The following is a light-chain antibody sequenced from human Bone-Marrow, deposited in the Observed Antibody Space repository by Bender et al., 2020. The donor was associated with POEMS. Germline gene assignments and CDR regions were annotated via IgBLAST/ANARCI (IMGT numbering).Light chain of an antibody. CDR1: DIEILT. CDR3: QVWDPRSDHWV. CDR2: DNT. V-gene: IGLV3-21*02. Sequence: SLELSQPPSVSVAPGQTAKMTCGGSDIEILTIHWYRHRPGLAPVLVVRDNTVRPSGITERVSGSRFGNTAILTILGVEAGDEAEYYCQVWDPRSDHWVFGEGTTLTVL. J-gene: IGLJ3*02.